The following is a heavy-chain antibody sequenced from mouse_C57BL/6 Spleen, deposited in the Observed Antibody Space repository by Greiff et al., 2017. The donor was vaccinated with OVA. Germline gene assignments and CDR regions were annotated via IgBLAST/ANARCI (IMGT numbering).Heavy chain of an antibody. J-gene: IGHJ2*01. V-gene: IGHV3-6*01. Sequence: VQLKESGPGLVKPSQSLSLTCSVTGYSITSGYYWNWIRQFPGNKLEWMGYISYDGSNNYNPSLKNRISITRDTSKNQFFLKLNSVTTEDTATYYCARETVVVDYWGQGTTLTVSS. D-gene: IGHD1-1*01. CDR3: ARETVVVDY. CDR2: ISYDGSN. CDR1: GYSITSGYY.